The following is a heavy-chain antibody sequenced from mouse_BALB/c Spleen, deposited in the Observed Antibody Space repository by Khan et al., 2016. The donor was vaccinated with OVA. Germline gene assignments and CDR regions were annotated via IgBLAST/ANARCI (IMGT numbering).Heavy chain of an antibody. Sequence: VQLKESGPGLVAPSQSLSITCTVSGFSLSRYSVHWVRQPPGKGLEWLGIIWSGGSTDCNSALKSRLSISKDNSKSQVFLKMSSLQTDDTAMYYCARNRDGGSYWYFDGWGAGTTVTVSS. J-gene: IGHJ1*01. D-gene: IGHD3-3*01. CDR3: ARNRDGGSYWYFDG. V-gene: IGHV2-6-4*01. CDR1: GFSLSRYS. CDR2: IWSGGST.